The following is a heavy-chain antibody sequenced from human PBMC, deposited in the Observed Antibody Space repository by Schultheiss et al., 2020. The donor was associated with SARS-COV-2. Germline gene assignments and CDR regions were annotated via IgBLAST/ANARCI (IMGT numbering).Heavy chain of an antibody. D-gene: IGHD3-3*01. CDR3: AGCITIFGVVINADYMDV. Sequence: GGSLRLSCAVSGFTVTSNYMTWVRQAPGKGLEWVSAISGSGGSTYYADSVKGRFTISRDNSKNTLYLQMNSLRAEDTAVYYCAGCITIFGVVINADYMDVWGKGTTVTVSS. CDR1: GFTVTSNY. CDR2: ISGSGGST. J-gene: IGHJ6*03. V-gene: IGHV3-23*01.